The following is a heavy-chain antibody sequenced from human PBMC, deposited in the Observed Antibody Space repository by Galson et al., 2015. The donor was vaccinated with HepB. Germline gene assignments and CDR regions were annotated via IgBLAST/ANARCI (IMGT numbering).Heavy chain of an antibody. CDR2: IKQDGGET. D-gene: IGHD2-2*01. CDR3: ASDAGPYRSSPSCYGVDY. J-gene: IGHJ4*02. V-gene: IGHV3-7*03. CDR1: GFTFSGYW. Sequence: SLRLSCAASGFTFSGYWMSWVRQAPGKGLEWVANIKQDGGETYYVDSVKGRFTISRDNAKNSLYLQMNSLRAEDTAVYYCASDAGPYRSSPSCYGVDYWGQGTLGTVSS.